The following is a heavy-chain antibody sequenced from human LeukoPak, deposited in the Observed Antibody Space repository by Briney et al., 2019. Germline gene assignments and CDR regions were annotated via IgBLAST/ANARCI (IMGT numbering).Heavy chain of an antibody. Sequence: PRASVKVSCKASGGTFSSYAISWVRQAPGQGLEWMGGIIPIFGTANYAQKFQGRVTITADESTSTAYMELSSLRSEDTAVYYCARGGPIARPSARSTTYYYDSSGYPFDYWGQGTLVTVSS. CDR2: IIPIFGTA. CDR3: ARGGPIARPSARSTTYYYDSSGYPFDY. J-gene: IGHJ4*02. CDR1: GGTFSSYA. D-gene: IGHD3-22*01. V-gene: IGHV1-69*13.